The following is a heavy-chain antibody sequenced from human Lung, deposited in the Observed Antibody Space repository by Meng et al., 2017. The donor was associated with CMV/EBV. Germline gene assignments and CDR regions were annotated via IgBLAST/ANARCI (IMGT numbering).Heavy chain of an antibody. CDR3: ARVGWDYYYYGMDV. Sequence: LXXTVSGGSISSYYWSWIRQPPGKGLEWIGYIYYSGSTNYNPSLKSRVTISVDTSKNQFSLKLSSVTAADTAVYYCARVGWDYYYYGMDVWGQGTTVTVSS. J-gene: IGHJ6*02. CDR2: IYYSGST. V-gene: IGHV4-59*01. CDR1: GGSISSYY. D-gene: IGHD2-15*01.